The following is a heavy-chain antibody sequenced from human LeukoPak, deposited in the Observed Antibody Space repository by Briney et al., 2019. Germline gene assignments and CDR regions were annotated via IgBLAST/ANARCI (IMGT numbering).Heavy chain of an antibody. D-gene: IGHD3-22*01. V-gene: IGHV3-23*01. J-gene: IGHJ2*01. CDR3: AKRGTSGYPYWYFDL. CDR2: ISSDVRST. CDR1: GFTFSSYA. Sequence: GGSLRLSCAASGFTFSSYAMSWVRQAPGKGLEWVSWISSDVRSTYYADSVKGRFSISRDNPKNMLYLQMKSLRAEDTAVYYCAKRGTSGYPYWYFDLWGRGTLVTVSS.